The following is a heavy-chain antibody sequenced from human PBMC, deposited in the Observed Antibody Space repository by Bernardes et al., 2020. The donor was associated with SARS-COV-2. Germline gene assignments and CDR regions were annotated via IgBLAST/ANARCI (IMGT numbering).Heavy chain of an antibody. CDR3: AGTLWFGELSPFDY. V-gene: IGHV4-4*07. CDR2: IYTSGST. J-gene: IGHJ4*02. D-gene: IGHD3-10*01. Sequence: SETLSLTCTVSGGSISSYYWSWIRQPAGKGLEWIGRIYTSGSTNYNPSLKSRVTMSVDTSKNQFSLKLSSVTAADTAVYYCAGTLWFGELSPFDYWGQGTLVTVSS. CDR1: GGSISSYY.